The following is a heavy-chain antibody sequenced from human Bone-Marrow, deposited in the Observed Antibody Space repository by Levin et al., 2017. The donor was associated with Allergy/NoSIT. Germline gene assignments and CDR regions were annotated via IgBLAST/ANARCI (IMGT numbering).Heavy chain of an antibody. CDR1: GYTFTSYG. CDR3: ARQSYVRGSYRHCDAFDI. Sequence: ASVKVSCKASGYTFTSYGISWVRQAPGQGLEWVGWISGYNGNTNYAQKLQGRVTMTTDTSTSTAYMELRSLRSDDTAVYYCARQSYVRGSYRHCDAFDIWGQGTMVTVSS. J-gene: IGHJ3*02. D-gene: IGHD3-16*02. CDR2: ISGYNGNT. V-gene: IGHV1-18*01.